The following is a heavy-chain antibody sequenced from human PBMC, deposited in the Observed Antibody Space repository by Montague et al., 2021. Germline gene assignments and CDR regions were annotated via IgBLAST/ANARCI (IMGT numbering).Heavy chain of an antibody. CDR3: VGDGDGFNFDY. D-gene: IGHD5-24*01. V-gene: IGHV3-74*01. Sequence: SLRLSCAASGFTFSNFWMHWVRQAPGKGLVWVSRIVGDGHYKNYADSVQGRFTISRDNAENTLYLQMDGLRVGDTAVYHCVGDGDGFNFDYWGHGTLVTVSS. J-gene: IGHJ4*01. CDR1: GFTFSNFW. CDR2: IVGDGHYK.